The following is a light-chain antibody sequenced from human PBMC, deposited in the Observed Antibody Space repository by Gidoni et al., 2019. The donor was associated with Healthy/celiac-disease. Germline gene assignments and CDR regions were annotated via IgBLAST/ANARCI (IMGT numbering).Light chain of an antibody. CDR1: QSVSSSY. CDR3: QQYGSSPVT. V-gene: IGKV3-20*01. Sequence: EIVLTQSPGTLSLSPGERATLSCRASQSVSSSYLAWYQQKPGQAPRLLIDGASSRATGIPDRFSGSGSGTDFTLTISRLEPEDFAVYYCQQYGSSPVTFGQGTKLEIK. CDR2: GAS. J-gene: IGKJ2*01.